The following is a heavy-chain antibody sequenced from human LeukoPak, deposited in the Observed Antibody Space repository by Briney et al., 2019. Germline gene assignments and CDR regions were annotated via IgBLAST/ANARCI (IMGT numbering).Heavy chain of an antibody. D-gene: IGHD2-15*01. CDR1: GFTFSSYA. CDR3: AKGGRIILQFYY. V-gene: IGHV3-23*01. CDR2: ITGSGDST. Sequence: GGSLRLSCAASGFTFSSYAMSWVRQAPGKGLEWVSTITGSGDSTYYADSVKGRFTISRDKSNNTLYLQMNSLRAEDTAVYYCAKGGRIILQFYYWGQGTLVTVSS. J-gene: IGHJ4*02.